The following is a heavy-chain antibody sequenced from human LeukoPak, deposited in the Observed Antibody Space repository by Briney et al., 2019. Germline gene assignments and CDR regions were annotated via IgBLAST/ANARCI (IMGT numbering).Heavy chain of an antibody. CDR3: ARGARIAVAGNTYYYYGMDV. J-gene: IGHJ6*02. CDR1: GFTFSDYY. CDR2: ISSSGSTI. Sequence: GGSLRLSCAASGFTFSDYYMSWIRQAPGKGLEWVSYISSSGSTIYYADSVKGRFTISRDNAKNSLYLQMNSLRAEDTAVYYCARGARIAVAGNTYYYYGMDVWGQGTTVTVSS. V-gene: IGHV3-11*04. D-gene: IGHD6-19*01.